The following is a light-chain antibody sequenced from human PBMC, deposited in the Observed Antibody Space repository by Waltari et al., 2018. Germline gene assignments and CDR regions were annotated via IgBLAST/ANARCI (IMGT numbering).Light chain of an antibody. CDR1: SSDVGLYDY. CDR3: TSYTGSSTRYV. Sequence: QSALTPPASVSGSPGPSITISCTGTSSDVGLYDYVSWYQHHPGKAPKLVIYDVSYRPSGISTRFSASKSGNTASLTISGLQAEDEADYYCTSYTGSSTRYVFGTGTKVTVL. J-gene: IGLJ1*01. CDR2: DVS. V-gene: IGLV2-14*01.